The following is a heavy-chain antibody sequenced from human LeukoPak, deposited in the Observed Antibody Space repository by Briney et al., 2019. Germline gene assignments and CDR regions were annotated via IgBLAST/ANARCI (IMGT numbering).Heavy chain of an antibody. J-gene: IGHJ4*02. D-gene: IGHD5-18*01. CDR2: IRYDGSNK. Sequence: GGSLRLSCAASGFTFSSYGMHWVRQAPGKGLEWLAFIRYDGSNKYYADSVKGRFTISRDNSKNTLYLQMNSLRAEDTAVYYCAKGRGYSYGLPFLYWGQGTLVTVSS. CDR3: AKGRGYSYGLPFLY. V-gene: IGHV3-30*02. CDR1: GFTFSSYG.